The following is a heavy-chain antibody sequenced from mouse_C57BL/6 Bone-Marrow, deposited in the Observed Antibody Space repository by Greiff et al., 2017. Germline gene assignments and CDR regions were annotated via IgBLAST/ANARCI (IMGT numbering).Heavy chain of an antibody. V-gene: IGHV1-19*01. CDR3: ARGGYYGSSPAWFAY. CDR1: GYTFTSYD. J-gene: IGHJ3*01. D-gene: IGHD1-1*01. Sequence: EVKLQESGPELVKPGASVKLSCKASGYTFTSYDINWVKQSHGKSLEWIGVINPYNGGTSYNQKFKGKATLTVDKSSSTAYMELNSLTSEDSAVYYCARGGYYGSSPAWFAYWGQGTLVTVSA. CDR2: INPYNGGT.